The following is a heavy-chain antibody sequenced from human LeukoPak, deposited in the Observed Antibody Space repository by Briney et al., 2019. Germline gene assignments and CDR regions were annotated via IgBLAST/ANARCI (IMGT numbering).Heavy chain of an antibody. V-gene: IGHV1-69*06. CDR1: GGTFSNYA. CDR2: IIPIFGTA. J-gene: IGHJ4*02. Sequence: SVKVSCKASGGTFSNYAISWVRRAPGQGLEWMGGIIPIFGTANYAQKFRGRVTITADKSTRTAYMELSSLRSEDTAVYYCARQFDYWGQGTLVTVSS. CDR3: ARQFDY.